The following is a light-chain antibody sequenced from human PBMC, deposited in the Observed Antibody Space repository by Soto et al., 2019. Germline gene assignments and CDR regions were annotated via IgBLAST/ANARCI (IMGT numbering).Light chain of an antibody. V-gene: IGKV3-11*01. CDR2: DTS. Sequence: EIVLTQSPATLSLSPGERATLSCRASQSVSSYLAWYQQKPGQAPRLLIYDTSNRATGIPARFSGSGSGTDFTLTSGGLEPEDFAVYYCQQHSNWPRNTFGGGTKVEIK. J-gene: IGKJ4*01. CDR1: QSVSSY. CDR3: QQHSNWPRNT.